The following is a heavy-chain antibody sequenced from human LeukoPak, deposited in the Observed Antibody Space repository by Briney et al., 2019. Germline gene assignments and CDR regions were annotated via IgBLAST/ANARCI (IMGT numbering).Heavy chain of an antibody. Sequence: GGSLRLSCAASGFAFSTYAMSWVRQAPEKGLQWVSTISTSGRATYYADSVEGRFTISRDNSKNTLYLQMNSLRADDTAVYYCAKARGSSVYEQFDYWGQGTQVTVSP. CDR1: GFAFSTYA. CDR2: ISTSGRAT. J-gene: IGHJ4*02. V-gene: IGHV3-23*01. D-gene: IGHD5/OR15-5a*01. CDR3: AKARGSSVYEQFDY.